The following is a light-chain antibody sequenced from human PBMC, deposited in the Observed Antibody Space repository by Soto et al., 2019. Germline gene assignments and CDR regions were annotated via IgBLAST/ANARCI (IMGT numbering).Light chain of an antibody. CDR3: CSYAGGYTFDV. V-gene: IGLV2-11*01. CDR1: SSDVGGYNY. CDR2: DVN. J-gene: IGLJ1*01. Sequence: QSALTQPRSVSGSPGQSVAISCTGTSSDVGGYNYVSWYQQHPGKAPKLIIYDVNKRPSGVPDRFSGSKSGNTASLTISGLQAEDEADYYSCSYAGGYTFDVFGTGTKVTVL.